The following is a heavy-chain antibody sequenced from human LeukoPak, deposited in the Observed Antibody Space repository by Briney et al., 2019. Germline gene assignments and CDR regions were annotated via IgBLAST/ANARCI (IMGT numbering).Heavy chain of an antibody. J-gene: IGHJ5*02. CDR2: ISYDGSNK. CDR3: ARDAAVAGAVNWFDP. Sequence: GGPLRLSCAASGFTLSTYTMHWVGKAPGKGLGGVAVISYDGSNKYYADSVKGRFTISRDTSKNTLYLQMNSLRAEDTAVYYCARDAAVAGAVNWFDPWGQGTLVTVSS. CDR1: GFTLSTYT. D-gene: IGHD6-19*01. V-gene: IGHV3-30-3*01.